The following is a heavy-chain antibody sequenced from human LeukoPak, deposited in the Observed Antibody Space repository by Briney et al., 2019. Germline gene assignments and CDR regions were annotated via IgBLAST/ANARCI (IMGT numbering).Heavy chain of an antibody. V-gene: IGHV1-2*02. CDR3: ARETELRYLEWPLGYMDV. CDR2: INPNSGGT. Sequence: ASVTVSCKASGYTLTGHYMHWVRQAPGQGLEWVGWINPNSGGTKYAQKFQGRVTMTRDTSISTAYMDLSRLRSDDTAVYYCARETELRYLEWPLGYMDVWGKGTTVTVSS. D-gene: IGHD3-3*01. CDR1: GYTLTGHY. J-gene: IGHJ6*03.